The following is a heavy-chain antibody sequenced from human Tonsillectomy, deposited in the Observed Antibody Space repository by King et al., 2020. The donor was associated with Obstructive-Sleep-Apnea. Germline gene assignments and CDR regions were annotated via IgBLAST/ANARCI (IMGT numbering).Heavy chain of an antibody. CDR2: IIPIFGTA. CDR1: GGTFSSYA. J-gene: IGHJ6*02. CDR3: ASPYYYDSSGYYPNYGMDV. Sequence: VQLVESGAEVKKPGSSVKVSCKASGGTFSSYAISWVRQAPGQGLEWMGGIIPIFGTANYAQKFQGRVTITADESTSTAYMGLSSLRSEDTAVYYCASPYYYDSSGYYPNYGMDVWGQGTTVTVSS. V-gene: IGHV1-69*01. D-gene: IGHD3-22*01.